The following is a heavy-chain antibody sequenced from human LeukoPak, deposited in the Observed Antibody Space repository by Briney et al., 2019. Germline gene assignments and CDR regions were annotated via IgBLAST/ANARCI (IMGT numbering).Heavy chain of an antibody. V-gene: IGHV4-34*01. CDR2: INYSGST. D-gene: IGHD3-16*02. CDR1: GGSFSVYY. J-gene: IGHJ4*02. Sequence: PSETLSLTCAVYGGSFSVYYWSWIRQPPGKGLEWIGEINYSGSTNYNPSLKSRVTISVDTSKNQFSLKLSSVTAADTAVYYCARRAYDYIWGSYRQYYYFDYWGQGTLVTVSS. CDR3: ARRAYDYIWGSYRQYYYFDY.